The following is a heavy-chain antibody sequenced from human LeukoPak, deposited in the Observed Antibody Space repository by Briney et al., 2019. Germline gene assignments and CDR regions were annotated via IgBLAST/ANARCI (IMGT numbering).Heavy chain of an antibody. V-gene: IGHV3-23*01. CDR3: ARVRGTTVVTAPLVY. Sequence: GGSLRLSCAASGFIFSNYGMSWVRQAPGKGLEWVSAIRGNAGTTYYADSVKGRFTIFRDNSKNMLYLQMGSLRAEDMAVYYCARVRGTTVVTAPLVYWGQGTLVTVSS. J-gene: IGHJ4*02. CDR2: IRGNAGTT. CDR1: GFIFSNYG. D-gene: IGHD4-23*01.